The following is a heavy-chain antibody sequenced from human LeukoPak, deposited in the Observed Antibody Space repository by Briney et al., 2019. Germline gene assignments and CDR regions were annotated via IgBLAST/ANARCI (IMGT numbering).Heavy chain of an antibody. CDR2: IYYSGST. V-gene: IGHV4-39*01. D-gene: IGHD6-19*01. Sequence: PSETLSLTCTVSGGPISSSSYYWGWIRQPPGKGLEWIGSIYYSGSTYYNPSLKSRVTISVDTSKNQFSLKLSSVTAADTAVYYRARRASSGCFDYWGQGTLVTVSS. CDR1: GGPISSSSYY. CDR3: ARRASSGCFDY. J-gene: IGHJ4*02.